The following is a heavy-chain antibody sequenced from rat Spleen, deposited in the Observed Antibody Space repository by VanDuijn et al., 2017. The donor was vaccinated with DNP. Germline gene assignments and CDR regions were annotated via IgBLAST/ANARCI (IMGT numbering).Heavy chain of an antibody. J-gene: IGHJ2*01. Sequence: GSTFYPDSVKGRFTISRDDAKSTLYLQMNSLRSEDTATYYCARDPFDYWGQGVMVTVSS. V-gene: IGHV5-31*01. CDR3: ARDPFDY. CDR2: GST.